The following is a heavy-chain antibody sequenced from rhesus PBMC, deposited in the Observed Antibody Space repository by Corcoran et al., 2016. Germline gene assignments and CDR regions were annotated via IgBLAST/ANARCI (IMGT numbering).Heavy chain of an antibody. CDR3: ARIQGSSWSVDY. V-gene: IGHV4S7*01. Sequence: QVQLKESGPGLVKPSETLSLTCAVPGDSISSGYGWGGIRQPPGKGLEWIVTIYSSTGNTYSDPSLKSRVTISKDTSKNQFSLKLSSVTAADTAVYYCARIQGSSWSVDYWGQGVLVTVSS. J-gene: IGHJ4*01. CDR2: IYSSTGNT. CDR1: GDSISSGYG. D-gene: IGHD6-13*01.